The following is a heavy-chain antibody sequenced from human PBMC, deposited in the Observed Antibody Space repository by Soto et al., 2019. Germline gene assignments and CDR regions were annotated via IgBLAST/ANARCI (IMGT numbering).Heavy chain of an antibody. CDR1: GGSFSGYY. Sequence: PSETLSLTCAVYGGSFSGYYWSWIRQPPGKGLEWIGEINHSGSTNYNPSLKSRVTISVDTSKNQFSLKLSSVTAADTAVYYCARRRYSSSSEWCFDYWGQGTLVTVS. CDR2: INHSGST. V-gene: IGHV4-34*01. D-gene: IGHD6-6*01. CDR3: ARRRYSSSSEWCFDY. J-gene: IGHJ4*02.